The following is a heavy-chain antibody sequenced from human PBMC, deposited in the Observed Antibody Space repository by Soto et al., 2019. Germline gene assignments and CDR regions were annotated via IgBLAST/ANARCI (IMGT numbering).Heavy chain of an antibody. D-gene: IGHD1-7*01. CDR1: GFTFSTYA. J-gene: IGHJ4*02. V-gene: IGHV3-23*01. Sequence: PGGSLRLSCAASGFTFSTYALSWVRQAPGKGLEWVSAISANGQGIYCADSVRGRFTISRDNSKNTIFLHMDSLRAEDTAVYYCAKDRNYPRDQFHYWGQGTLVTAPQ. CDR3: AKDRNYPRDQFHY. CDR2: ISANGQGI.